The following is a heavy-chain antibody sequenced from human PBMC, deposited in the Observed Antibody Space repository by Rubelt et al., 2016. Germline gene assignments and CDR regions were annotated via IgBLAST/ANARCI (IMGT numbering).Heavy chain of an antibody. CDR1: GGSFSGYY. Sequence: QVQLQQWGAGLLKPSETLSLTCAVYGGSFSGYYWSWIRQPPGKGLEWIGEINHSGSTNNNPSLQSRVTISVDTSKNQFSLKRSSVTAADTAVYYCARGAVAGIRSWFDPWGQGTLATVSS. V-gene: IGHV4-34*01. D-gene: IGHD6-19*01. CDR3: ARGAVAGIRSWFDP. CDR2: INHSGST. J-gene: IGHJ5*02.